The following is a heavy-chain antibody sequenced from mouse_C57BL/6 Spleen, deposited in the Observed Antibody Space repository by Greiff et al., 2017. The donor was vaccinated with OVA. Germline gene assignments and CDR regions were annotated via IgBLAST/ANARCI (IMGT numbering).Heavy chain of an antibody. CDR3: ARLSSSGTYFDY. V-gene: IGHV14-2*01. CDR2: IDPEDGET. D-gene: IGHD3-2*02. J-gene: IGHJ2*01. CDR1: GFNIKDYY. Sequence: DVKLVESGAELVKPGASVKLSCTASGFNIKDYYMHWVKQRTEQGLEWIGRIDPEDGETKYAPKFQGKATITADTSSNTAYLQLSSLTSEDTAVYYCARLSSSGTYFDYWGQGTTLTVSS.